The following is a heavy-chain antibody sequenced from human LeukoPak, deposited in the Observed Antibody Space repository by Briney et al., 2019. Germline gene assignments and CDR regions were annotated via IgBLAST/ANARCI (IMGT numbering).Heavy chain of an antibody. CDR1: GGSISSSSYY. CDR3: ARDLTYGWYDY. CDR2: IYYSGST. V-gene: IGHV4-39*02. Sequence: SETLSLTCTVSGGSISSSSYYWGWIRQPPGKGLEWIGSIYYSGSTYYNPSLKSRVTISVDTSKNQFSLKLSSVTAADTAVYYCARDLTYGWYDYWGQGTLVTVSS. J-gene: IGHJ4*02. D-gene: IGHD3-10*01.